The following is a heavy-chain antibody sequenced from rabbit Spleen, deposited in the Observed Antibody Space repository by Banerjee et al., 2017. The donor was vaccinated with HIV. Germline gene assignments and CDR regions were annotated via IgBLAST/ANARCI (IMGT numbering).Heavy chain of an antibody. CDR2: IDAGSSGST. Sequence: QSLEVSGGDLVKPGASLTLTCIASGVSFSGDSYMCWVRQAPGKGLEWIACIDAGSSGSTYYASWAKGRFTISKASSTPVTLQMTSLTATDTATYFCARGAWSTDCMNLWGPGTLVTVS. J-gene: IGHJ4*01. CDR3: ARGAWSTDCMNL. V-gene: IGHV1S40*01. D-gene: IGHD7-1*01. CDR1: GVSFSGDSY.